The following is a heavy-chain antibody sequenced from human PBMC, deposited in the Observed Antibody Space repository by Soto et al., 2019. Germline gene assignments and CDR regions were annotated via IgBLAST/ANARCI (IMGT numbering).Heavy chain of an antibody. Sequence: EVQLVESGGGLVQPGGSLRLSCAASGLTFRTYWVIWVRQAPGKGLVWVSRVYNDGDSTLHAASVTGRFTISRDNAKNTVYLQMSDMRAEDPAMYCCEVRPGYSPGGDYWGRGALVPVAS. CDR2: VYNDGDST. CDR3: EVRPGYSPGGDY. CDR1: GLTFRTYW. J-gene: IGHJ4*02. D-gene: IGHD2-15*01. V-gene: IGHV3-74*03.